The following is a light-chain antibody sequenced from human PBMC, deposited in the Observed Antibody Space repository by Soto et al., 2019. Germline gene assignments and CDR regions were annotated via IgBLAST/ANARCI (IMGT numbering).Light chain of an antibody. Sequence: EIELTQSPGTLSLSPGESATLSCLVSQTTSPKYVAWYQQRRGLAPRLLVYGASKRAAGIPDRFRGSGSGSEFSLTISGLEPEDFALYYCHQRQSWPRTFGQGTKVDIK. CDR1: QTTSPKY. J-gene: IGKJ1*01. V-gene: IGKV3-20*01. CDR3: HQRQSWPRT. CDR2: GAS.